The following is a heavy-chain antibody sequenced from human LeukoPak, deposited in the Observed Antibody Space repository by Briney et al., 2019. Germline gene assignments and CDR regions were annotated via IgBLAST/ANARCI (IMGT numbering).Heavy chain of an antibody. CDR3: ARCMSELDYGDYAFYYHMDV. J-gene: IGHJ6*04. D-gene: IGHD4-17*01. V-gene: IGHV4-61*09. CDR1: GDSLTSGSRY. Sequence: PSQTLSLTCTVSGDSLTSGSRYWSWIRQPAGKGLEWIGHFYSSTRTTYNPSLESRVTISGDTAKNQFSLKLDSVTAADTAVYFCARCMSELDYGDYAFYYHMDVWGKGTTVTVSS. CDR2: FYSSTRT.